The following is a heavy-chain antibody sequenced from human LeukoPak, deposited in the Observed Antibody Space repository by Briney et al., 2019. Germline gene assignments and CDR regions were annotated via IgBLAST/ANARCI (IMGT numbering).Heavy chain of an antibody. D-gene: IGHD4/OR15-4a*01. CDR2: IYSGDNT. Sequence: PGGSLRLSCAASGFTVSSNYMSWVRQAPGKGLEWVSVIYSGDNTYYADSVKGRFTISRDNSKNTLYLHMNSLRAEDTAVYYCARRAGAYSHPYDYWGQGTLVTVSS. CDR1: GFTVSSNY. J-gene: IGHJ4*02. CDR3: ARRAGAYSHPYDY. V-gene: IGHV3-53*01.